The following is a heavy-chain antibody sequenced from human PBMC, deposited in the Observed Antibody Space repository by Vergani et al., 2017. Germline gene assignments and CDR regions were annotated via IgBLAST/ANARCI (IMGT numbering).Heavy chain of an antibody. CDR3: ATAHPGDYFHS. CDR1: GFTFSTFG. CDR2: ISVSSTYI. J-gene: IGHJ4*02. V-gene: IGHV3-21*04. Sequence: EVQVVESGGGLVKPGGSLRLSCADSGFTFSTFGMNWVRQAPGKGLEWVSSISVSSTYISYTDSVKGRFTISRDNAKNSLFLQMNSLRAEDTAVYFCATAHPGDYFHSWGKGTLVTVSS.